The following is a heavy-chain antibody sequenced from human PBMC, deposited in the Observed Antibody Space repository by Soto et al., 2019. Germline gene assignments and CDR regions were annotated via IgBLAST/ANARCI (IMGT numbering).Heavy chain of an antibody. D-gene: IGHD3-10*01. CDR1: GFTFSTYA. Sequence: EVQLLESGGGLVQPGGSLRLSCSTSGFTFSTYAMNWVRQAPGKGLEWVSALSGSGGTTYYADSVRGRFTISRDNSKNPLFLQMNSLRDEDTALYYCAKQRAGYGSGSDTYFFDFWGQGTLVTVSS. V-gene: IGHV3-23*01. CDR3: AKQRAGYGSGSDTYFFDF. J-gene: IGHJ4*02. CDR2: LSGSGGTT.